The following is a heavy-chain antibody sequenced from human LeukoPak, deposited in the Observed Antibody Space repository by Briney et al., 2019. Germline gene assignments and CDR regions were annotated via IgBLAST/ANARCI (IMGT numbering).Heavy chain of an antibody. D-gene: IGHD5-18*01. J-gene: IGHJ4*02. CDR2: IKNVGSVT. Sequence: PGGSLRLSCAASGLTYTDFWMHWIRQAPGKGLEWVSLIKNVGSVTRYADSVKGRFIISRDDAKNTLDLQMNSLKVDDTAVYYCATGHSYGYDYWDQGTLVTVSS. CDR3: ATGHSYGYDY. V-gene: IGHV3-74*01. CDR1: GLTYTDFW.